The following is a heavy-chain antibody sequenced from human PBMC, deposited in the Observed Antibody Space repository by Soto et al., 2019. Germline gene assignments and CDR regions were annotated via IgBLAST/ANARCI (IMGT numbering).Heavy chain of an antibody. CDR3: AKGGYDFWSGLTVYYYYGMDV. J-gene: IGHJ6*02. CDR2: ISYDGSNK. D-gene: IGHD3-3*01. CDR1: GFTFSSYG. V-gene: IGHV3-30*18. Sequence: GGSLRLSCAASGFTFSSYGMHWGRQAPGKGLEWVAVISYDGSNKYYADSVKGRFTISRDNSKNTLYLQMNSLRAEDTAVYYCAKGGYDFWSGLTVYYYYGMDVWGQGTTVTVSS.